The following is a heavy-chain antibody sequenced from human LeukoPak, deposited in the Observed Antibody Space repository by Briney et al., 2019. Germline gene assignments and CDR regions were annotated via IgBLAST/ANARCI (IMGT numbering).Heavy chain of an antibody. CDR1: GYTFTGYY. D-gene: IGHD3-22*01. V-gene: IGHV1-2*02. CDR3: ARRTSSGYYLYYFDY. CDR2: TNPNSGGT. J-gene: IGHJ4*02. Sequence: ASVKVSCKASGYTFTGYYMHWVRQAPGQGLEWMGWTNPNSGGTNYAQKFQGRVTMTRDTSISTAYMELSRLRSDDTAVYYCARRTSSGYYLYYFDYWGQGTLVTVSS.